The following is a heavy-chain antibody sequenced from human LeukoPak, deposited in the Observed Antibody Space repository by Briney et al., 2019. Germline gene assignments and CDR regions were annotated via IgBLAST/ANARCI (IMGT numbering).Heavy chain of an antibody. D-gene: IGHD3-3*01. J-gene: IGHJ5*02. V-gene: IGHV1-69*05. CDR2: IIPIFSTA. CDR1: GGTFSSHA. Sequence: GSSVKVSCKASGGTFSSHAISWVRQAPGQGLEWMGRIIPIFSTANYAQKFQGGVTITTDESTSTAYMELSSLRSEDTAVYYCATAPRGFFGVAEFRGFDPWGQGTLVTVSS. CDR3: ATAPRGFFGVAEFRGFDP.